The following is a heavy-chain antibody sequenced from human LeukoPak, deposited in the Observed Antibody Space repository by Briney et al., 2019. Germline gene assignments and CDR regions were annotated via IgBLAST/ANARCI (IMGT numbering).Heavy chain of an antibody. J-gene: IGHJ4*02. CDR1: GDSISSYY. D-gene: IGHD6-13*01. CDR2: IYHSGST. V-gene: IGHV4-59*01. CDR3: ATGYSSTWYYFDY. Sequence: SETLSLTCTVSGDSISSYYWSWIRQPLGKRLEWIGYIYHSGSTNYNPSLKSRVTISADTSKDQFSLKLASVTAADTAVYYCATGYSSTWYYFDYWGQGTLVTVSS.